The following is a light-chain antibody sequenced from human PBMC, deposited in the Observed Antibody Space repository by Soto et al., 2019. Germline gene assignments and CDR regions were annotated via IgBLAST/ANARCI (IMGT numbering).Light chain of an antibody. Sequence: QLVLTQSPSASASLGASVKLTCTLSSGHSSYAIAWHQQQPEKGPRYLMKLNSDGSHRKGDGIPDRFSGSSSGAERYLTISSLQSEDEADYYCQTWGTGIVVFGGGTKLTVL. CDR1: SGHSSYA. J-gene: IGLJ2*01. CDR3: QTWGTGIVV. V-gene: IGLV4-69*01. CDR2: LNSDGSH.